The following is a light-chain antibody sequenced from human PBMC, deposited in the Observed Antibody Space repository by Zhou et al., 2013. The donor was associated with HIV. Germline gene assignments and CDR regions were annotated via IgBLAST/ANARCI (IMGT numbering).Light chain of an antibody. J-gene: IGKJ2*01. V-gene: IGKV1-16*02. CDR2: AAA. CDR1: QDINKY. CDR3: QQYLSWPPT. Sequence: DIQMTQSPSSLYASVGDRVTITCRASQDINKYVAWFQQRPGKGPKSLIHAAASLQSGVPSKFSGSGSGTDFTLTINSLQPEDFATYYCQQYLSWPPTFGLGDQGREQ.